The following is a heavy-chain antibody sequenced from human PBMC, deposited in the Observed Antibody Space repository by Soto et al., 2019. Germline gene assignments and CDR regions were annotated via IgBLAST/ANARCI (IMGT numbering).Heavy chain of an antibody. D-gene: IGHD6-19*01. V-gene: IGHV4-4*02. Sequence: QVQLQESGPGLVKPSGTLSLTCAVSGDSVSSPYYWCWVRQSPGKGLEWIGEAFHTGTTSYNPSLSSRVTISMDKSINQFSLDLSSVTAADTAVYYCARSAGWYAIHAWGPGTLVIVSS. CDR1: GDSVSSPYY. J-gene: IGHJ5*02. CDR3: ARSAGWYAIHA. CDR2: AFHTGTT.